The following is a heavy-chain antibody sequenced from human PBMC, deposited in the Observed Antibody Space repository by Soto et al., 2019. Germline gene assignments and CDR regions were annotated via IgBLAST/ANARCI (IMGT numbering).Heavy chain of an antibody. V-gene: IGHV1-58*01. Sequence: SVKVSSKASGFTFTSSAGQWVRQARGQRLEWIGWIVVGSGNTNYAQKFQERVTITRDMSTSTAYMELSSLRSEDTAVYYCAATWGLGYSYGYWGQGTLVTVSS. CDR3: AATWGLGYSYGY. CDR2: IVVGSGNT. D-gene: IGHD5-18*01. CDR1: GFTFTSSA. J-gene: IGHJ4*02.